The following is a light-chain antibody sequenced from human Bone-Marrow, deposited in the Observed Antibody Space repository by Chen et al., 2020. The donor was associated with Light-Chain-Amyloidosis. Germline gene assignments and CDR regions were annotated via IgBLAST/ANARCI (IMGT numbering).Light chain of an antibody. J-gene: IGKJ1*01. CDR3: MQALQTPRT. Sequence: VMTQSPLSLPVTPGEPASISCRSSQSLLHSNGYNYLDWYLQKPGQSPQLLIYLGSNRASGVPDRFSGSGSGTDFTLKISRVEAEDVGVYYCMQALQTPRTFGQGTKVEIK. CDR1: QSLLHSNGYNY. CDR2: LGS. V-gene: IGKV2-28*01.